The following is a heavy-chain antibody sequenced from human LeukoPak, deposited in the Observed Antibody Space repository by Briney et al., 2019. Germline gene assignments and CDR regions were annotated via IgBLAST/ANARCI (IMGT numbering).Heavy chain of an antibody. CDR3: ARFRAEWEPFDD. J-gene: IGHJ4*02. Sequence: GGSLRLSCAASGFTFSGNRMHWVRQAPGKGLEWVAVIWYDGSNKYYADSVKGRFTISRDNSKNTLYLQMNSLRAEDTAVYYCARFRAEWEPFDDGGQGTLVTVSS. CDR1: GFTFSGNR. D-gene: IGHD1-26*01. CDR2: IWYDGSNK. V-gene: IGHV3-33*01.